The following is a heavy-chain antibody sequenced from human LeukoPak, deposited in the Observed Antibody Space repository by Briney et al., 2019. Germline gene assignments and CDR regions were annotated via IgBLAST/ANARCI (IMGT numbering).Heavy chain of an antibody. Sequence: SVKVSCKASGRTFSSYAISWVRQAPGQGLEWMGGIIPIFGTANYAQKFQGRVTITADKSTSTAYMELSSLRSENTAVYYCARTSIAAAGAEYWFDPWGQGTLVTVS. CDR3: ARTSIAAAGAEYWFDP. CDR1: GRTFSSYA. CDR2: IIPIFGTA. J-gene: IGHJ5*02. V-gene: IGHV1-69*06. D-gene: IGHD6-13*01.